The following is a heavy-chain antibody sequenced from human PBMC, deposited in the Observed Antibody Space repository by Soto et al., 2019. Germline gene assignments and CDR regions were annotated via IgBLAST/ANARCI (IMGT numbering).Heavy chain of an antibody. V-gene: IGHV3-23*01. J-gene: IGHJ4*02. D-gene: IGHD2-2*01. CDR1: GFIFSSYV. CDR2: ISATGDNT. CDR3: AAKKPGKQPLDY. Sequence: HPGGSLRLSCAASGFIFSSYVMTWIRQGPGKGLEWVSSISATGDNTDYVDSGKGRFIISRDNSQNTLYLQMNYLTADDTAIYYCAAKKPGKQPLDYWGQGTLVTVSS.